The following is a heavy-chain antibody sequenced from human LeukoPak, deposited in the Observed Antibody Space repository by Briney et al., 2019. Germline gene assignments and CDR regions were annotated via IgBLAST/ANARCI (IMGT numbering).Heavy chain of an antibody. Sequence: KTSETLSLTCTVSGGSISSSSYYWGWIRQPPGKGLEWIGSIYYSGSTYYNPSLKSRVTISVDTSKNQFSLKLSSVTAADTAVYYCARTPGYSSSWYDYWGQGTLVTVSS. CDR3: ARTPGYSSSWYDY. J-gene: IGHJ4*02. CDR2: IYYSGST. V-gene: IGHV4-39*01. D-gene: IGHD6-13*01. CDR1: GGSISSSSYY.